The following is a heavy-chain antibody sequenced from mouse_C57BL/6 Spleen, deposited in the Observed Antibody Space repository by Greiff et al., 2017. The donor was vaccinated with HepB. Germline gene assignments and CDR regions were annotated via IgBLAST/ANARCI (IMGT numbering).Heavy chain of an antibody. J-gene: IGHJ1*03. CDR2: IYPGSGNT. D-gene: IGHD2-4*01. Sequence: QVQLKQSGPELVKPGASVKISCKASGYSFTSYYIHWVKQRPGQGLEWIGWIYPGSGNTKYNEKFKGKATLTADTSSSTAYMQLSSLTSEDSAVYYCARDDYDGYFDVWGTGTTVTVSS. CDR1: GYSFTSYY. V-gene: IGHV1-66*01. CDR3: ARDDYDGYFDV.